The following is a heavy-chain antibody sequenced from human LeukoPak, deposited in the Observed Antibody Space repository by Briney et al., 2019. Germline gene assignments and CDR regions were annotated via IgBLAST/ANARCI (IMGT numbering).Heavy chain of an antibody. V-gene: IGHV2-70*11. CDR1: GFSLRASGMC. CDR3: ARMDGGNVDYFDY. D-gene: IGHD3-16*01. Sequence: SGPALVKPTQTLTLTCTFSGFSLRASGMCVSWIRQPPGKALEWLARIDWDDDTYYSTSLKTRLTISKDTSKNQVVLTMTNMDPVDTATYYCARMDGGNVDYFDYWGQGTLVTVSS. CDR2: IDWDDDT. J-gene: IGHJ4*02.